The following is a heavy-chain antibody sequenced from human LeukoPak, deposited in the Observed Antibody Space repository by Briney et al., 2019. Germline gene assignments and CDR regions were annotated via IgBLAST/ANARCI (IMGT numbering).Heavy chain of an antibody. CDR2: ISGSGGST. Sequence: GGSLRLSCAASGFTFSSYAMSWVRQAPGKGLEWVSAISGSGGSTYYAGSVKGRFTISRDNSKNSLYLQMDSLRPEDTALYYCAKVDDSSGYGYDYWGQGTLVTVSS. CDR1: GFTFSSYA. V-gene: IGHV3-23*01. D-gene: IGHD3-22*01. J-gene: IGHJ4*02. CDR3: AKVDDSSGYGYDY.